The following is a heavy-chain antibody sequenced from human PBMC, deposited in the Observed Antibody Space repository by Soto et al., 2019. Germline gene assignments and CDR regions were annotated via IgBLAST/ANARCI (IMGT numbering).Heavy chain of an antibody. CDR1: GGSISKYY. D-gene: IGHD3-22*01. Sequence: PSETLSLTCTVFGGSISKYYWSWLRQPPGKGLEWIGHIYSSGSANSNPSLKSRVNLSVDTSKNQVSLRLRSATAADTAVYYCARDYYDDSSGHPGAYYYVMDVWGQGTTVTVSS. CDR3: ARDYYDDSSGHPGAYYYVMDV. CDR2: IYSSGSA. J-gene: IGHJ6*02. V-gene: IGHV4-59*01.